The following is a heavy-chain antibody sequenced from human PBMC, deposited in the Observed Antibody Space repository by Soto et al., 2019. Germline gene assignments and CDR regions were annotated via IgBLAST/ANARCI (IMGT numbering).Heavy chain of an antibody. CDR1: GFTVSNAW. CDR3: TASFDPPKGYYGMDA. J-gene: IGHJ6*02. D-gene: IGHD3-9*01. Sequence: PGGYLRLSCAASGFTVSNAWMSCVRQAQGKGLEWVGVIKSESDVGPTDYAAHVKGRFTISRDDSKNTLYLQMNSLPTEDAAVSYCTASFDPPKGYYGMDAWGQGTTVTVSS. CDR2: IKSESDVGPT. V-gene: IGHV3-15*01.